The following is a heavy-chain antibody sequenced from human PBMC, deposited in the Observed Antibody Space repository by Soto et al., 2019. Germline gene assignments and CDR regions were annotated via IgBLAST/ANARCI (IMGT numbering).Heavy chain of an antibody. Sequence: LSLTCTVSGGSISSYYWSWIRQPPGKGLEWIGYIYYSGSTNYNPSLKSRDTISVDTSKNQFSLKLSSVTAADTAVYYCASCPERDWFDPWGQGTLVTVSS. CDR3: ASCPERDWFDP. CDR1: GGSISSYY. D-gene: IGHD1-26*01. J-gene: IGHJ5*02. CDR2: IYYSGST. V-gene: IGHV4-59*01.